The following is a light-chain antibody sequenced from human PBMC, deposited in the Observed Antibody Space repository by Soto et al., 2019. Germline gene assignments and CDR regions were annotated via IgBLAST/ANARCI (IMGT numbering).Light chain of an antibody. CDR1: QSVNSY. J-gene: IGKJ3*01. Sequence: EIVLTQSPATLSLSPGERATLSCRASQSVNSYLAWYQQKPGQAPRLLIYDSSNRATGIPARFRGSRFGTDLTLTIRGIESEDFAVYYRQQRRSWPPFTFGPGTKVAI. CDR2: DSS. V-gene: IGKV3-11*01. CDR3: QQRRSWPPFT.